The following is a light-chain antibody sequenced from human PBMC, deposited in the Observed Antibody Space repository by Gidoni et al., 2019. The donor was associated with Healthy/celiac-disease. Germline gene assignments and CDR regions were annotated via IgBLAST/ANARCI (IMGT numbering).Light chain of an antibody. Sequence: SYELTQPPSLSVSPVQTARITCSGDALPKQYAYWYQQKPGQAPVLVIYKDSERPSGIPERFSGSSSGTTVTLTISGVQAEDEADYYCQSADSSGTYDVVFGGGTKLTVL. J-gene: IGLJ2*01. V-gene: IGLV3-25*02. CDR1: ALPKQY. CDR3: QSADSSGTYDVV. CDR2: KDS.